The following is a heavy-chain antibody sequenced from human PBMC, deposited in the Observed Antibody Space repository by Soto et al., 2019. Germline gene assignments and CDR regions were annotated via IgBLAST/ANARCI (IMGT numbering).Heavy chain of an antibody. CDR3: ARDGSTLGYYGMDV. CDR1: GFTFSSYA. V-gene: IGHV3-30-3*01. J-gene: IGHJ6*02. CDR2: ISYDGSNK. Sequence: SLRLSCAASGFTFSSYAMHWVRQAPGKGLEWVAVISYDGSNKYYADSVKGRFTISRDNSKNTLYLQMNSLRAEDTAVYYCARDGSTLGYYGMDVWGQGTTVTVSS. D-gene: IGHD3-16*01.